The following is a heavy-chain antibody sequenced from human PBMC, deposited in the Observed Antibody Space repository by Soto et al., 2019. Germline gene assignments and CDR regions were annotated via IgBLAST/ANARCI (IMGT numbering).Heavy chain of an antibody. V-gene: IGHV4-34*01. J-gene: IGHJ5*02. CDR1: GGYFNDNY. CDR2: ISRSGAT. Sequence: QVQLQQWGAGLLKPSETLSLSCAVYGGYFNDNYYTWFRQPPGKGLEWIGEISRSGATKYIPSLKSPAAISFDTAKNQVSLKVTAVTAAYTAVYYCATALWFGTQVELWGQGALVTVSS. CDR3: ATALWFGTQVEL. D-gene: IGHD3-10*01.